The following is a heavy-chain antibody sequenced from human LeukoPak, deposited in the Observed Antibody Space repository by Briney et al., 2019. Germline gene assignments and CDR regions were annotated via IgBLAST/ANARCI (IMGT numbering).Heavy chain of an antibody. Sequence: PSETLSLTCTVSSGSISTGDYYWSWVRQPPGKGLEYIGYIYYSGSTYYNPSLKSRITISVDTSKNQFSLKLSSVTAADTAVYYCARGLNIEQQLEPFDYWGQGTLVTVSS. CDR3: ARGLNIEQQLEPFDY. CDR1: SGSISTGDYY. D-gene: IGHD6-13*01. V-gene: IGHV4-30-4*01. CDR2: IYYSGST. J-gene: IGHJ4*02.